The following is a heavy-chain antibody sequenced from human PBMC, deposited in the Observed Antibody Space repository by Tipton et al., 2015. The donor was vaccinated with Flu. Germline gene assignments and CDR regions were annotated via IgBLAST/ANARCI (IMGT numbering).Heavy chain of an antibody. D-gene: IGHD4-11*01. J-gene: IGHJ5*01. CDR3: ARRDYSNYVSEPKNWFDS. V-gene: IGHV4-59*08. Sequence: TLSLTCIVSSGSLSSFYWNWIRQSPGKGLEWIGYIYNSVYTKYNPSLKSRVTMSVETSKNQFSLKFSSVTAADTAVYYCARRDYSNYVSEPKNWFDSWGQGVLVIVSS. CDR1: SGSLSSFY. CDR2: IYNSVYT.